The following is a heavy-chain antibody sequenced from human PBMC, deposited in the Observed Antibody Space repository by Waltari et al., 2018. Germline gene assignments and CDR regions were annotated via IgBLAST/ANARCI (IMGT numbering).Heavy chain of an antibody. Sequence: QVHLQQWGAGLLKPSETLSLTCAVYGDSLSHYYWNWIRQPPGRGLEWIGEINYRGDTNSNPSLKSRVTISLDTSKNQFSLSLTSVSAEDTAVYYCAKGPLIAARLNWFDPWGQGTLVTVSS. D-gene: IGHD6-6*01. CDR3: AKGPLIAARLNWFDP. J-gene: IGHJ5*02. CDR1: GDSLSHYY. CDR2: INYRGDT. V-gene: IGHV4-34*02.